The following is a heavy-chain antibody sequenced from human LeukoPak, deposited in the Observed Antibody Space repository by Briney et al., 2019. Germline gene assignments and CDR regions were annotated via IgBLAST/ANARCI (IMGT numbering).Heavy chain of an antibody. J-gene: IGHJ4*02. V-gene: IGHV3-74*01. CDR3: VRSGQQPFDS. CDR2: VNSDGSIT. Sequence: GGSLRLSCAASEFTFSSYWMHWVRQAPGKGLERVSRVNSDGSITTYADSVKGRFTISRDNAKNTLYLQMNSLRAEDTAVYYCVRSGQQPFDSWGQGTLVTVSS. CDR1: EFTFSSYW. D-gene: IGHD6-13*01.